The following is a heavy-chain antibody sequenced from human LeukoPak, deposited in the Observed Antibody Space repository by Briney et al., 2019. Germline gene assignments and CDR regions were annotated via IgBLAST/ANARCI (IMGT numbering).Heavy chain of an antibody. J-gene: IGHJ4*02. CDR3: ARRGDGGRSFDY. D-gene: IGHD4-23*01. CDR2: IYGGGST. Sequence: GGSLRLSCAASGFTVSSSYMNWVRQAPGKGLEWVSLIYGGGSTYYADSVKGRFTISRDNSKNTLYLQMNSLRAEDTAVYYCARRGDGGRSFDYWGQGTLVTVSS. V-gene: IGHV3-53*01. CDR1: GFTVSSSY.